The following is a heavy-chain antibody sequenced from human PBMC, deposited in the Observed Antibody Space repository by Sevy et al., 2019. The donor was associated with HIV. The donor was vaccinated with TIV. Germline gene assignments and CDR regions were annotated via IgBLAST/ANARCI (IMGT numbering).Heavy chain of an antibody. D-gene: IGHD3-22*01. V-gene: IGHV3-33*01. Sequence: GGSLRLSCVASGFTFSNYGMHWVRQAPGKGLEWVAVIWFDGTNKYYADSVKGRFTISRDNSKNTLYLQMKSVRAEDTAVYYCARGDDYENSGRQDFDYWGQGTLFTVSS. CDR3: ARGDDYENSGRQDFDY. J-gene: IGHJ4*02. CDR2: IWFDGTNK. CDR1: GFTFSNYG.